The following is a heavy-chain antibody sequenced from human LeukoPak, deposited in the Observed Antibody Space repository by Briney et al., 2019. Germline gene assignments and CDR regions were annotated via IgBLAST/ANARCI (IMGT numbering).Heavy chain of an antibody. CDR2: IIPIFGTA. V-gene: IGHV1-69*13. Sequence: SVKVSCKASGGSFSRYAISWVRQAPGQGLEWMGGIIPIFGTANYAQKFQGRVTITADESTSTAYMELSSLRSEDTAVYYCAALDGGYNVGYWGQGTLVTVSS. CDR3: AALDGGYNVGY. J-gene: IGHJ4*02. D-gene: IGHD5-24*01. CDR1: GGSFSRYA.